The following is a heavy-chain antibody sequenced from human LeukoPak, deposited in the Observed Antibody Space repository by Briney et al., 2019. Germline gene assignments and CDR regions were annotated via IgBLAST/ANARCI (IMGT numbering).Heavy chain of an antibody. J-gene: IGHJ4*02. CDR1: GFPFSDDY. Sequence: PEGSLRLSCAASGFPFSDDYMSWIRQAPGKGLEWVAVISYDGSNKYYADSVKGRFTISGDNSKNTLYLQMNSLRAEDTAVYYCASEHSLRGLLTPSFFDYWGQGTLVTVSS. CDR3: ASEHSLRGLLTPSFFDY. D-gene: IGHD3-9*01. V-gene: IGHV3-30-3*01. CDR2: ISYDGSNK.